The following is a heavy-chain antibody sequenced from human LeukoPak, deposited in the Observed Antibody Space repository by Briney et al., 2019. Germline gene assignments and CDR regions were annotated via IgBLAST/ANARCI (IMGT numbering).Heavy chain of an antibody. J-gene: IGHJ4*02. CDR2: IYYSGST. D-gene: IGHD2-2*01. CDR3: ASSSSTSCFDY. V-gene: IGHV4-31*03. CDR1: GGSFSSGGYY. Sequence: SETLSLTCTVSGGSFSSGGYYWSWIRQHPGKGLEWIGYIYYSGSTYYNPSLKSRVTISVDTSKNQFSLKLSSVTAADTAVYYCASSSSTSCFDYWGQGTLVTVSS.